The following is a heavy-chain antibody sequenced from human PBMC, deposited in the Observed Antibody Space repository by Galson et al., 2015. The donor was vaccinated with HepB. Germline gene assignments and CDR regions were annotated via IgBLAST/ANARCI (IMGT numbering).Heavy chain of an antibody. CDR2: IIPIFGTA. J-gene: IGHJ5*02. CDR3: ARDLGPYCSSTSCYGVWFDP. Sequence: SVKVSCKASGGTFSSYAISWVRQAPGQGLEWMGGIIPIFGTANYAQKFQGRVTITADKSTSTAYMELSSLRSEDTAVYYCARDLGPYCSSTSCYGVWFDPWGQGTLVTVSS. CDR1: GGTFSSYA. D-gene: IGHD2-2*01. V-gene: IGHV1-69*06.